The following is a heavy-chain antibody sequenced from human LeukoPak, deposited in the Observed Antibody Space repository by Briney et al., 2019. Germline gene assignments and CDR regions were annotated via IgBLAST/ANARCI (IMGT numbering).Heavy chain of an antibody. J-gene: IGHJ6*03. D-gene: IGHD2-2*01. V-gene: IGHV3-20*04. CDR2: INWNGGST. CDR1: GFTFDDYG. Sequence: GGSPRLSCAASGFTFDDYGMSWVRQAPGKGLEWVSGINWNGGSTGYADSVKGRFTISRDNAKNSLYLQMNSLRAEDTALYYCARAVECSSTSCCAGYYYYYMDVWGKGTTVTVSS. CDR3: ARAVECSSTSCCAGYYYYYMDV.